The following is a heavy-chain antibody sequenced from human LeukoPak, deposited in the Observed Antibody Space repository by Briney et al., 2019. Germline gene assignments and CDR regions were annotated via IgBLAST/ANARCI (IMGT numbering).Heavy chain of an antibody. CDR1: GFTVSSNY. V-gene: IGHV3-21*01. J-gene: IGHJ4*02. Sequence: GGSLRLSCAASGFTVSSNYMSWVRQAPGKGLEWVSSISSSSSYIYYADSVKGRFTISRDNAKNSLYLQMNSLRAEDTAVYYCAREGSTYPFDYWGQGTLVTVSS. D-gene: IGHD2-15*01. CDR3: AREGSTYPFDY. CDR2: ISSSSSYI.